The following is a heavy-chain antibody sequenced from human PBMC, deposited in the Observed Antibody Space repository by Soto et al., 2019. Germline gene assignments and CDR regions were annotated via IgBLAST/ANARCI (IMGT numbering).Heavy chain of an antibody. CDR2: ISSSSSYI. J-gene: IGHJ6*03. D-gene: IGHD2-2*02. CDR3: ARDNFVVVPAAIRARYYYYMDV. Sequence: GGSLRLSCAASGFTFSSYSMNWVRQAPGKGLEWVSSISSSSSYIYYADSVKGRFTISRDNAKNSLYLQMNSLRAEDTAVYYCARDNFVVVPAAIRARYYYYMDVWGKGTTVTVSS. CDR1: GFTFSSYS. V-gene: IGHV3-21*01.